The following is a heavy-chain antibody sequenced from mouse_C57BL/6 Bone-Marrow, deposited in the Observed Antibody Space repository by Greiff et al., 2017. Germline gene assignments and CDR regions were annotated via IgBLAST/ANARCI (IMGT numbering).Heavy chain of an antibody. V-gene: IGHV5-17*01. Sequence: DVKLVESGGGLVKPGGSLKLSCAASGFTFSDYGMHWVRQAPEKGLEWVAYISSGSSTIYYADTVKGRFTISRDNATNTLFLQMTSLRSEDTAMDYCARQTMITGGYYAMDYWGQGTSVTVSS. D-gene: IGHD2-4*01. CDR1: GFTFSDYG. J-gene: IGHJ4*01. CDR3: ARQTMITGGYYAMDY. CDR2: ISSGSSTI.